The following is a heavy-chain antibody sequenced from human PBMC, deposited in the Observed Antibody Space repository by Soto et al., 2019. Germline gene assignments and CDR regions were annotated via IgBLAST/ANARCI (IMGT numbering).Heavy chain of an antibody. V-gene: IGHV3-30*18. D-gene: IGHD3-9*01. CDR1: GFTFSSYG. CDR3: AKASVFDWSFAGMDV. J-gene: IGHJ6*02. CDR2: ISYDGSNK. Sequence: QVQLVESGGGVVQPGRSLRLSCAASGFTFSSYGMHWVRQAPGKGLEWVAVISYDGSNKYYADSVKGRFTISRDNSKNTLYLQMNSLRAEDTAVYYCAKASVFDWSFAGMDVWGQGTTVTVSS.